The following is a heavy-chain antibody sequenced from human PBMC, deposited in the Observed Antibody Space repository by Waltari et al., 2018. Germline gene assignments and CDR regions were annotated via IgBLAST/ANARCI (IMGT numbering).Heavy chain of an antibody. J-gene: IGHJ4*02. D-gene: IGHD5-12*01. CDR2: IFHTGST. Sequence: QVQLLESGPGLVKPSETLSLTCTVSGGAIDPYYWRWIRQPPGKGLEWIAYIFHTGSTNYNPSLKSRVTMSVDTSKNQFSLKLSSVTAADTAVYFCARVANSGYDDRGHFDFWGQGTLVTVSS. CDR3: ARVANSGYDDRGHFDF. CDR1: GGAIDPYY. V-gene: IGHV4-59*01.